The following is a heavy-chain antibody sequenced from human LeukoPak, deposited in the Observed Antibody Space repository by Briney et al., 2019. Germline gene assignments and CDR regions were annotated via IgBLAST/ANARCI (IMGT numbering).Heavy chain of an antibody. D-gene: IGHD3-10*01. CDR1: GGSISSSSYY. Sequence: PSETLSLTCTVSGGSISSSSYYWGWIRQPPGKGLEWIGSIYYSGSTYYNPSLKSRVTISVDTSKNQFSLKLSSVTAADTAVYYCATLGGYITMVRGVIWAPSDYWGQGTLVTVSS. CDR3: ATLGGYITMVRGVIWAPSDY. CDR2: IYYSGST. J-gene: IGHJ4*02. V-gene: IGHV4-39*01.